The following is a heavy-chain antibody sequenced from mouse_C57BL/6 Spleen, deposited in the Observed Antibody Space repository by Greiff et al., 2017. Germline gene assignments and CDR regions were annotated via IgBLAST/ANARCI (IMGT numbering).Heavy chain of an antibody. D-gene: IGHD2-2*01. CDR1: GFNIKDYY. J-gene: IGHJ1*03. CDR2: IDPEDGDT. Sequence: VQLQQSGAELVRPGASVKLSCTASGFNIKDYYMHWVKQRPEQGLEWIGRIDPEDGDTEYAPKFQGKATMTADTSSNTTYLQLSSLTSEDTAVYYCTISHGYYWYFDVWGTGTTVTVSS. V-gene: IGHV14-1*01. CDR3: TISHGYYWYFDV.